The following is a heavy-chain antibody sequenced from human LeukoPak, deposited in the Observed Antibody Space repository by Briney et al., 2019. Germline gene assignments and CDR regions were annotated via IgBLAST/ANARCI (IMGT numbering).Heavy chain of an antibody. CDR3: ARDSSINMVRGVIIPSNFDY. CDR1: GYTFTSYG. J-gene: IGHJ4*02. V-gene: IGHV1-18*01. CDR2: IIAFIGNT. Sequence: ASVKVSCKASGYTFTSYGISWVRQAPGQGLEWMGWIIAFIGNTNYAQKLQGRVTITTDTSTSTAYMELRSLRSDDTAVYYCARDSSINMVRGVIIPSNFDYRGQGTLVTVSS. D-gene: IGHD3-10*01.